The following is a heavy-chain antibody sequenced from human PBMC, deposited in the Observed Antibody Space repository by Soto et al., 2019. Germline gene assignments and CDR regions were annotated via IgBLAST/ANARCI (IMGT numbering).Heavy chain of an antibody. Sequence: ASVKVSCKASGYTFTGYYMHWVRQAPGQGLEWMGWINPNSGGTNYAQKFQGRVTMTRDTSISTAYMELSRLRSDDTAVYYCARGFHYYDSSGYCAYWGQGTLVTVS. J-gene: IGHJ4*02. CDR1: GYTFTGYY. D-gene: IGHD3-22*01. V-gene: IGHV1-2*02. CDR3: ARGFHYYDSSGYCAY. CDR2: INPNSGGT.